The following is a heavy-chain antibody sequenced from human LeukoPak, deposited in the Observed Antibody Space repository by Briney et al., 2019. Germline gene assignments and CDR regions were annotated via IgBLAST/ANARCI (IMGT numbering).Heavy chain of an antibody. Sequence: GGSLRLSCAVSGFTFSSYWMSWVRQAPGKGLEWVANIKQDGGEKYYVDSVKGRFTISRDNAKNSLYLQMNSLRAEDTAVYYCARDRRAYCSDSSGYYWFDYWGQGTLVTVSS. CDR1: GFTFSSYW. V-gene: IGHV3-7*01. CDR2: IKQDGGEK. CDR3: ARDRRAYCSDSSGYYWFDY. J-gene: IGHJ4*02. D-gene: IGHD3-22*01.